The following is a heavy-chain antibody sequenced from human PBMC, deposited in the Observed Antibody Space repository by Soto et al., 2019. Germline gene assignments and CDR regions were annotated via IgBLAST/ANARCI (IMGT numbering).Heavy chain of an antibody. V-gene: IGHV1-69*13. CDR2: IIPTFGTA. Sequence: ASVKVSCKASGCTFSSYAISWVRQAAGQGLEWMGGIIPTFGTANYAQKFQGRVTITADESTSTAYMELSSLRSEDTAVYYCARDLRGRRMHVLGQGTMVNVSS. CDR3: ARDLRGRRMHV. CDR1: GCTFSSYA. J-gene: IGHJ6*01.